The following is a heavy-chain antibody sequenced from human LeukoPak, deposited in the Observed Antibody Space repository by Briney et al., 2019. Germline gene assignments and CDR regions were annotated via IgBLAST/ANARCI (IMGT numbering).Heavy chain of an antibody. Sequence: SVKVSCKASGGTFSSYAISWVRQAPGQGLEWMGGIIPIFGTANYAQKFQGRVTITADESTSTAYMELSSLRSEDTAVYYCARDGLTYYYDSSGYRGYYYYYGMDVLGQGTTVTVSS. CDR1: GGTFSSYA. CDR2: IIPIFGTA. V-gene: IGHV1-69*01. J-gene: IGHJ6*02. D-gene: IGHD3-22*01. CDR3: ARDGLTYYYDSSGYRGYYYYYGMDV.